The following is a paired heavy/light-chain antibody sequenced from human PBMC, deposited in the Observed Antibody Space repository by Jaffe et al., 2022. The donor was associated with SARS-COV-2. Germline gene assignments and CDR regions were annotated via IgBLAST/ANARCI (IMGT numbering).Heavy chain of an antibody. V-gene: IGHV4-39*01. D-gene: IGHD1-26*01. J-gene: IGHJ4*02. CDR3: ATSPPAIGIGGSYFFDF. CDR1: GGSITTSTYS. Sequence: QLQESGPGLVKPSETLSLTCTVSGGSITTSTYSRGWIRQPPGKGLEWIGTIYYTGNTYYNPSLKSRATISLDTSKNQSSLRLTSVTAEDTAVYFCATSPPAIGIGGSYFFDFWGQGTLVTVSS. CDR2: IYYTGNT.
Light chain of an antibody. CDR1: QSISSW. J-gene: IGKJ1*01. CDR3: QQYNTYSGT. Sequence: DIQMTQSPSTLSASVGDRVTITCRASQSISSWLAWYQQKPGKAPKLLIYKASSLQSGVPSRISGSGSGTEFTLTINNLQSDDFATYYCQQYNTYSGTFGQGTTVEIK. CDR2: KAS. V-gene: IGKV1-5*03.